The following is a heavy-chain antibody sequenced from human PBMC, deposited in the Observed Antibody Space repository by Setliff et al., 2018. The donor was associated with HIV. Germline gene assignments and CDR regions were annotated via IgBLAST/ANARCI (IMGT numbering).Heavy chain of an antibody. Sequence: PSETLSLTCTVSGDSIKSHHRSWIRQPAGKGLEWLAYTDASGDTNYNPSLRGRVIISLDTSNNQFSLNLNSVTAADTAVYYCARQLDYTNGRYFDYWGPGTLVTVSS. V-gene: IGHV4-4*09. CDR2: TDASGDT. J-gene: IGHJ4*02. CDR3: ARQLDYTNGRYFDY. D-gene: IGHD4-4*01. CDR1: GDSIKSHH.